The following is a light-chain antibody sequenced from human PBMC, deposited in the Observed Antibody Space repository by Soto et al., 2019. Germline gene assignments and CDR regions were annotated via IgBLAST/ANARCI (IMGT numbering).Light chain of an antibody. CDR2: GAS. J-gene: IGKJ2*01. V-gene: IGKV3-20*01. CDR3: QQYVNSLYT. CDR1: QSISSSY. Sequence: EIVVTQSPGTLSLSPGERATLSCRASQSISSSYLAWYKQKPGQAPRLLIYGASNRATGIPDRFSGSGTGTDFTLTISRLEPEDFAVYYCQQYVNSLYTFGQGTKVDIK.